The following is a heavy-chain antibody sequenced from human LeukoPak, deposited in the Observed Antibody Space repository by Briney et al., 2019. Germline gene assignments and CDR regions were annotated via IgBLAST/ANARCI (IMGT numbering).Heavy chain of an antibody. CDR3: TRQLTTVSRGGWFDP. V-gene: IGHV4-59*08. D-gene: IGHD4-17*01. CDR2: LFYTGRT. Sequence: SETLSLTCNVSGGSVTSFYWSWIRQSPGKGLEWIGDLFYTGRTNYNPSLKSRASISADTSKNQFSLRLSSVTAADTAVYYCTRQLTTVSRGGWFDPWGQGTLVTVSS. CDR1: GGSVTSFY. J-gene: IGHJ5*02.